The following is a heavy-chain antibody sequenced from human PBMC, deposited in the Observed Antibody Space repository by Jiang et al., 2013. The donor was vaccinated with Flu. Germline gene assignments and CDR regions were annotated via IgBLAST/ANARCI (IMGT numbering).Heavy chain of an antibody. CDR3: ARHNRDCTSGSCHRWFDP. CDR1: GYSFTSYW. CDR2: IYPGDSDT. D-gene: IGHD2-15*01. V-gene: IGHV5-51*01. J-gene: IGHJ5*02. Sequence: GAEVKKPGESLKISCKGSGYSFTSYWIGWVRQMPGKGLEWMGIIYPGDSDTRYSPSFQGQVTISADKSISTAYLQWSSLEASDTAMYYCARHNRDCTSGSCHRWFDPWGQGTLVTVSS.